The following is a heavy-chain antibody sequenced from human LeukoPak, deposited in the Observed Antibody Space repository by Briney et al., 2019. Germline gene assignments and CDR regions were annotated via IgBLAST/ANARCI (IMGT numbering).Heavy chain of an antibody. V-gene: IGHV3-48*03. CDR2: ISSSGSTI. D-gene: IGHD3-10*01. CDR1: GFTFSSYE. Sequence: PGESLRLSCAASGFTFSSYEMNWVRQAPGKGLEWVSYISSSGSTIYYADSVKGRFTISRDNAKNSLYLQMNSLNTEDTAVYYCTTPYYYGSGTITPIYYFDYWGQGTLVTVSS. CDR3: TTPYYYGSGTITPIYYFDY. J-gene: IGHJ4*02.